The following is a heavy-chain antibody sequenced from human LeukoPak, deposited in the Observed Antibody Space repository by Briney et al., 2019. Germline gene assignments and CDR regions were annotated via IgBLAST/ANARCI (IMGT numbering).Heavy chain of an antibody. CDR2: FAGSDTTT. Sequence: GGSLRLSCAASGFDFYAYEMNWVRQAPGEGLEWVAYFAGSDTTTYYADSVKGRFTTSRDNAKNSLYLQMNSLRAEDTALYYCTTLGYHLDSWGQGTLVTVSS. D-gene: IGHD3-22*01. V-gene: IGHV3-48*03. CDR3: TTLGYHLDS. CDR1: GFDFYAYE. J-gene: IGHJ4*02.